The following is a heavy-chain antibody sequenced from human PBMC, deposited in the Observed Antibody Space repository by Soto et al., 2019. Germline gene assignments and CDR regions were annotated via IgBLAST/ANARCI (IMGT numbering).Heavy chain of an antibody. J-gene: IGHJ4*02. CDR2: ITPIFGTA. Sequence: SVKVSCKASGGTFSSYAISWVRQAPGQGLEWMGGITPIFGTANYAQKFQGRVTITADKSTSTAYMELSSLRSEDTAVYYCARRRQYSSSSGFDYWGQGTLVTVSS. CDR3: ARRRQYSSSSGFDY. CDR1: GGTFSSYA. D-gene: IGHD6-6*01. V-gene: IGHV1-69*06.